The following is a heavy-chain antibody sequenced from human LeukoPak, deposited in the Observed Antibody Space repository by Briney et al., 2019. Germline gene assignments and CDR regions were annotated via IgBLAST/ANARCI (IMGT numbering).Heavy chain of an antibody. CDR3: ARRGAGYCSSTSCSDDI. CDR1: GGSFSGYY. V-gene: IGHV4-34*01. D-gene: IGHD2-2*01. CDR2: INHSGST. Sequence: SETLSLTCAVYGGSFSGYYWSWIRQPPGKGLEWIGEINHSGSTNYNPSLKSRVTISVDTSKNQFSLKLSSVTAADTAVHYCARRGAGYCSSTSCSDDIWGQGTMVTVSS. J-gene: IGHJ3*02.